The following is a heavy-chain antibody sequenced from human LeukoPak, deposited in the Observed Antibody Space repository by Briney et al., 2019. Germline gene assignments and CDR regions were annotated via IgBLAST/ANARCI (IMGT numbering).Heavy chain of an antibody. Sequence: GGSLRLSCAASGFTFSSYWMSWVRQAPGKGLEWVAKIKQDGSEKYYVDSVKGRFTISRDNAKNSLYLQMNSLRAEDTAAYYCARDDVVRGVITDYWGQGTLVTVSS. CDR3: ARDDVVRGVITDY. J-gene: IGHJ4*02. D-gene: IGHD3-10*01. V-gene: IGHV3-7*01. CDR1: GFTFSSYW. CDR2: IKQDGSEK.